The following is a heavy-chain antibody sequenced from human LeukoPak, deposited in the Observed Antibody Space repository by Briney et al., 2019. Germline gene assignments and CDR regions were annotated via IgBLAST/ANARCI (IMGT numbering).Heavy chain of an antibody. Sequence: GASVKVSCKASGYTFTGYYMHWVRQAPGQGLEWMAWINPNSGGTNYAQKFQGRVTMTRDTSISTAYMELSRLTSDDTAVYYCARAPLGLPFDYWGQGSLVTVSS. CDR2: INPNSGGT. V-gene: IGHV1-2*02. CDR1: GYTFTGYY. J-gene: IGHJ4*02. CDR3: ARAPLGLPFDY.